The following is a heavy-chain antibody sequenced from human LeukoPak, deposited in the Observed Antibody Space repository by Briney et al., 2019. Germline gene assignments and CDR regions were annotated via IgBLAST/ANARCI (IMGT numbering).Heavy chain of an antibody. Sequence: GESLRISCKGSGYSFTSYWISWVRQMAGKGLEWMGRIDPSDSYTNYSPSFQGHVTISADKSISTAYLQWSSLKASDTAMYYCAREDPFKNWFDPWGQGTLVTVSS. CDR1: GYSFTSYW. V-gene: IGHV5-10-1*01. CDR2: IDPSDSYT. J-gene: IGHJ5*02. CDR3: AREDPFKNWFDP.